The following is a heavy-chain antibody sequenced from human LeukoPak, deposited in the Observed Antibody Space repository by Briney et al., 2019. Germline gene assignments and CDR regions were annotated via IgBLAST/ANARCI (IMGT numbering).Heavy chain of an antibody. Sequence: SETLSLTCTVSGGSISSYYWSWIRQPPGKGLEWFGSIYYSGSTYYNPSLKSRVTISVVTSKNQFSLKLSSVTAADTAVYYCAGIRFLEWLPQGDYYYYMDVWGKGTTVTVSS. CDR2: IYYSGST. D-gene: IGHD3-3*01. J-gene: IGHJ6*03. V-gene: IGHV4-59*05. CDR1: GGSISSYY. CDR3: AGIRFLEWLPQGDYYYYMDV.